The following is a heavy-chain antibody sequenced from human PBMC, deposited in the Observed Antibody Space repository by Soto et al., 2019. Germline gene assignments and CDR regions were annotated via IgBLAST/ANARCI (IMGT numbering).Heavy chain of an antibody. CDR1: GFPVNYYD. V-gene: IGHV3-23*01. CDR3: GRRSSQGRLANGPSFTS. D-gene: IGHD3-10*01. J-gene: IGHJ4*02. Sequence: EVHLLESGGGLVQPGGSLRLSCAVSGFPVNYYDLSWVRQPPGKGLEWVSGMSGVDDSKSYADSVKGRLTISRDNAKNFLFFQMTNLRAGATATYSGGRRSSQGRLANGPSFTSGGQGTRVTASP. CDR2: MSGVDDSK.